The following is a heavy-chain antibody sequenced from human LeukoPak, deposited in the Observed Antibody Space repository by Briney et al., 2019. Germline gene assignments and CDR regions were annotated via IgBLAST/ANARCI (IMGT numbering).Heavy chain of an antibody. J-gene: IGHJ4*02. V-gene: IGHV3-7*03. CDR3: GREEGGWLRAEH. D-gene: IGHD5-18*01. CDR1: GFDSSDYW. Sequence: GGSLSLSCAASGFDSSDYWDSWVRQAAGKGPQWMGNIDGNGYDNNYVDSKEGRFRLARYKSKNLVYLQMNRLRCEDSATYYCGREEGGWLRAEHGGQGTLVSVSS. CDR2: IDGNGYDN.